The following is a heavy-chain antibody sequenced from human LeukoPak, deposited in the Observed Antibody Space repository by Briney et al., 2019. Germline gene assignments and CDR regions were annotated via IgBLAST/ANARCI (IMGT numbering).Heavy chain of an antibody. CDR3: ARHSAVADDAFDI. D-gene: IGHD6-19*01. V-gene: IGHV4-59*08. Sequence: SETLSLTCTVSGGSISSYDWSWIRQPPGKGLEWIGYIYYSGGTNYNPSLNSRVTISVDTSKNQFSLKLSSVTAADTAVYYCARHSAVADDAFDIWGQETLVTVSS. CDR2: IYYSGGT. CDR1: GGSISSYD. J-gene: IGHJ3*02.